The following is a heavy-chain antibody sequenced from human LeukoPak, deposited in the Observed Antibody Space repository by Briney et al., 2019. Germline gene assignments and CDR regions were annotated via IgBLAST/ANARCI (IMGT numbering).Heavy chain of an antibody. D-gene: IGHD3-22*01. CDR2: IYCSGST. CDR1: GGSISSYY. CDR3: ARDYYDSSGYNGPPDAFDI. Sequence: SETLSLTCTVSGGSISSYYWSWIRQPPGKGLEWIGYIYCSGSTNYNPSLKSRVTISVDTSKNQFSLKLSSVTAADTAVYYCARDYYDSSGYNGPPDAFDIWGQGTMVTVSS. J-gene: IGHJ3*02. V-gene: IGHV4-59*01.